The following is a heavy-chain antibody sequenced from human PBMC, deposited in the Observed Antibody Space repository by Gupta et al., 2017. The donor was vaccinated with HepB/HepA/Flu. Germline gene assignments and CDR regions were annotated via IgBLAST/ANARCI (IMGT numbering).Heavy chain of an antibody. CDR2: ISWNSGSI. CDR1: GFTFDDYA. V-gene: IGHV3-9*01. D-gene: IGHD3-10*01. CDR3: AKXIXGKVVWXGELSLYYYGMDV. Sequence: EVQLVESGGGLVQPGRSLRLSCAASGFTFDDYAMHWFRQAPGKGLEWVSGISWNSGSIGYADSVKGRFTISRDNAKNSLYLQMNSLRAEDTALYYCAKXIXGKVVWXGELSLYYYGMDVWGQGTTVTVSS. J-gene: IGHJ6*02.